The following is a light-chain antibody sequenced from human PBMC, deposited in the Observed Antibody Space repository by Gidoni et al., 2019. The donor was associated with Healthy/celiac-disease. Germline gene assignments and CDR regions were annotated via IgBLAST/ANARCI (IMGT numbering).Light chain of an antibody. CDR3: QQYGSSRKT. CDR2: GAS. CDR1: QSVSSSY. J-gene: IGKJ1*01. V-gene: IGKV3-20*01. Sequence: IVLTQSPGNLSLSPGARATLSCRASQSVSSSYLAWYQQKPGQAPRLLIDGASSRATGSPDRFSGSGSGTDFPLTISRLEPEDFAVYYCQQYGSSRKTFGQGTKVEIK.